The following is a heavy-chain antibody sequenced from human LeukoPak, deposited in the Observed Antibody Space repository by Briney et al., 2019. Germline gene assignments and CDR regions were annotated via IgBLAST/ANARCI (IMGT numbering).Heavy chain of an antibody. CDR1: GFTFSSHW. V-gene: IGHV3-21*01. Sequence: GGSLRLSCAASGFTFSSHWMHWVRQAPGKGLEWVSSISSSSSYIYYADSVKGRFTISRDNAKNSLYLQMNSLRAEDTAVYYCARDPIHLYGDGESYYYGMDVWGQGTAVTVSS. D-gene: IGHD4-17*01. CDR3: ARDPIHLYGDGESYYYGMDV. J-gene: IGHJ6*02. CDR2: ISSSSSYI.